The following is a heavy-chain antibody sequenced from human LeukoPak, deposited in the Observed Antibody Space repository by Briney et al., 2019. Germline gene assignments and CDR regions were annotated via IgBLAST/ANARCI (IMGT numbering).Heavy chain of an antibody. Sequence: PGGSLRLSCAASGFTFSSYAMHWVRQAPGKGLEWVSVISYDGSNKYYADSVKGRFTISRDNSKNTLYLQMNSLRAEDTAVYYCARRGDGGRACDVWGEGTMVSVSS. D-gene: IGHD3-16*01. CDR3: ARRGDGGRACDV. J-gene: IGHJ3*01. CDR2: ISYDGSNK. V-gene: IGHV3-30-3*01. CDR1: GFTFSSYA.